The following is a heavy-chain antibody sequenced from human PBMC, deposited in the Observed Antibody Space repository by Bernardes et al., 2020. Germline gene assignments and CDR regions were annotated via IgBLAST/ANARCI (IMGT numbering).Heavy chain of an antibody. CDR3: ARHEGGYYGSGSYLDY. J-gene: IGHJ4*02. Sequence: GGSLRLSCAASGFTVSSNYMSWVRQAPGKGLEWVSVIYSGGSTYYADSVKGRFTISRDNSKNTLYLQMNSLRAEDTAGYYCARHEGGYYGSGSYLDYWGQGTLVTVSS. CDR2: IYSGGST. D-gene: IGHD3-10*01. V-gene: IGHV3-53*01. CDR1: GFTVSSNY.